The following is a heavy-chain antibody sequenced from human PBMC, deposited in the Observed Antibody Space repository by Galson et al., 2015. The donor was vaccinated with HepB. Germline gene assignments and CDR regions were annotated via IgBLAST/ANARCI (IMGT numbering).Heavy chain of an antibody. CDR1: GGSISSGGYS. CDR2: IYHSGST. CDR3: ARTESGGHFYFDY. D-gene: IGHD3-10*01. Sequence: TLSLTCAVSGGSISSGGYSWSWIRQPPGKGLEWIGYIYHSGSTYYNPSLKSRVTISVDRSKNQFSLSLSSVTAADTAVYYCARTESGGHFYFDYWGQGTLVTVSS. J-gene: IGHJ4*02. V-gene: IGHV4-30-2*01.